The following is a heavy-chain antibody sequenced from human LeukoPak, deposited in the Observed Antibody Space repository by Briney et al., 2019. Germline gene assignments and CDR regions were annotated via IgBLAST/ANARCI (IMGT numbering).Heavy chain of an antibody. J-gene: IGHJ4*02. V-gene: IGHV1-69*04. D-gene: IGHD1-26*01. CDR3: ARGLSGSYLDY. CDR1: GYTFTGYY. CDR2: IIPIVGIV. Sequence: GASVKVSCKASGYTFTGYYMHWVRQAPGQGLEWMGRIIPIVGIVNYEQKFQGRVTITADKSTSTAYMELSSLRSEDTAVYYCARGLSGSYLDYWGQGTLVTVSS.